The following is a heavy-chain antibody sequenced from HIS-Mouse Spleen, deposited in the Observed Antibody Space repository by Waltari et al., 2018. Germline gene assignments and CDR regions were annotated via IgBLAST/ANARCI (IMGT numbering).Heavy chain of an antibody. J-gene: IGHJ4*02. V-gene: IGHV1-2*02. Sequence: QVQLVQSGAEVKKPGASVKVSCKASGYTFTGYYRHWVRQAPGQGLEWMGWINPNSGGTNYEQKFQGRVTMTRDTSISTAYMELSRRRSDDTAVYYCARGWGDFDYWGQGTLVTVSS. CDR1: GYTFTGYY. D-gene: IGHD7-27*01. CDR3: ARGWGDFDY. CDR2: INPNSGGT.